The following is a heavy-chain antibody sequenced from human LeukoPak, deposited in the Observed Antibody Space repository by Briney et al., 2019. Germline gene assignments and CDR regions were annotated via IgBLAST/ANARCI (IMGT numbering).Heavy chain of an antibody. J-gene: IGHJ4*02. CDR2: INPSGGST. Sequence: ASVKVSCKASGYTFTSYYMHWVRQAPGQGLEWMGIINPSGGSTSYAQKFQGRVTMTRDTSTSTVYMELSSLRSEDTAVYYCAREFGTVVTPGDFDYWGQGTPVTVSP. D-gene: IGHD4-23*01. CDR3: AREFGTVVTPGDFDY. CDR1: GYTFTSYY. V-gene: IGHV1-46*01.